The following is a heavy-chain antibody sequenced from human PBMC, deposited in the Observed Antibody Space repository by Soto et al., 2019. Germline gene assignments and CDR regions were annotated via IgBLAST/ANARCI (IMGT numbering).Heavy chain of an antibody. CDR3: AKTSVPLYYYDSSGYYPDY. Sequence: GGSLRLSCAASGFSFSSYAMNWVRQAPGKGLEWVSVISGSGDSTYYADSVKGRFTISRDNSKNTLYLQMNSLRSEDTAVYYCAKTSVPLYYYDSSGYYPDYWGQGTLVTVSS. V-gene: IGHV3-23*01. CDR1: GFSFSSYA. J-gene: IGHJ4*02. D-gene: IGHD3-22*01. CDR2: ISGSGDST.